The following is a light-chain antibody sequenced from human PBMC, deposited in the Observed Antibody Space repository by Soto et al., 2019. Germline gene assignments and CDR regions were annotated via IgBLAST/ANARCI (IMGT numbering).Light chain of an antibody. CDR3: QQYDNSIT. CDR1: QSVSSNN. V-gene: IGKV3-20*01. Sequence: EIVLTQSPGTLSLYPGETATLSCRASQSVSSNNLAWYHQKPGQTPRLLIYCASSRATGIPDRFSGRGSGTDFTLTISRLEPEDFAVYYCQQYDNSITFGQGTRLEIE. J-gene: IGKJ5*01. CDR2: CAS.